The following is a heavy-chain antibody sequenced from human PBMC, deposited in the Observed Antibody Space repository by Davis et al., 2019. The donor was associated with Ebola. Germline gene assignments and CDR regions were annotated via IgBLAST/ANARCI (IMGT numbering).Heavy chain of an antibody. Sequence: GGSLRLSCVASGFTFSSYDMNWVRQAPGKGLEWVSWINTGSGNAYYADSVEGRFTISRDNAKNSLYLQMNSLRAEDTAVYYCARCQWGFWSGCFDYWGQGTLVTVSS. V-gene: IGHV3-21*01. J-gene: IGHJ4*02. D-gene: IGHD3-3*01. CDR1: GFTFSSYD. CDR2: INTGSGNA. CDR3: ARCQWGFWSGCFDY.